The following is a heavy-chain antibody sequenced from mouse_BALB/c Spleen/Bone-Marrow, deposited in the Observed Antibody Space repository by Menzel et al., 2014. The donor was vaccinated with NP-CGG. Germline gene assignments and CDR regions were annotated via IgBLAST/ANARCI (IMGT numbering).Heavy chain of an antibody. D-gene: IGHD1-1*01. V-gene: IGHV1S81*02. Sequence: QVQLQQPGAELVKPGASVKLSCKASGYSFTRYYMYWVKQRPGQGLEWIGEINPSNGGTNFNEKFKSKATLTVDKSSSTAYMQFGSLTSEDSAVYYCTRSNYGYWYFDVWGAGTTVTVSS. J-gene: IGHJ1*01. CDR2: INPSNGGT. CDR3: TRSNYGYWYFDV. CDR1: GYSFTRYY.